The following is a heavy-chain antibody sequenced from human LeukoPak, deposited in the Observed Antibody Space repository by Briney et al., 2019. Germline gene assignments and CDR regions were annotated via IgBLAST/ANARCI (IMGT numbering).Heavy chain of an antibody. CDR3: AREGPRDPDAFDI. CDR1: GFTFSSYS. J-gene: IGHJ3*02. Sequence: PGGSLRLSCAASGFTFSSYSVNWVRQAPGKGLEWVSYISSSSSTIYYADSVKGRFTISRDSAKNSLFLQMNSLRDEDTAVFYCAREGPRDPDAFDIWGQGTMVTVSS. CDR2: ISSSSSTI. V-gene: IGHV3-48*02.